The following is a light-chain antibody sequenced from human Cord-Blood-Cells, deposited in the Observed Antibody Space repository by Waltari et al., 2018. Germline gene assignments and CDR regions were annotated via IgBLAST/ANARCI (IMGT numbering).Light chain of an antibody. J-gene: IGLJ1*01. Sequence: QSALTQPASVSGSPGQSITISCTGTSSDVGGYNTVPRYQQHPGKAPKLMIYDVSNRPSGVSNRFSGSKSGNTASLTISGLQAEDEADYYCSSYTSSSTYVFGTGTKVTVL. CDR3: SSYTSSSTYV. CDR2: DVS. CDR1: SSDVGGYNT. V-gene: IGLV2-14*01.